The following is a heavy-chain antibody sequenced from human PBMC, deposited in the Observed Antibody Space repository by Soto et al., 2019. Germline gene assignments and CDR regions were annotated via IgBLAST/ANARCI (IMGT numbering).Heavy chain of an antibody. CDR3: ARDCSSSSCSVWHY. Sequence: EVQLLESGGDLVQPGGSLRLSCAASGFSLSNYAMTWVRQAPGKGLEWVSGITGSADKTYYADSLKGRFIISRDNSKNTLYLQMNSLRAEDTALYYCARDCSSSSCSVWHYWGQGTLVNVSS. CDR2: ITGSADKT. D-gene: IGHD2-2*01. V-gene: IGHV3-23*01. J-gene: IGHJ4*02. CDR1: GFSLSNYA.